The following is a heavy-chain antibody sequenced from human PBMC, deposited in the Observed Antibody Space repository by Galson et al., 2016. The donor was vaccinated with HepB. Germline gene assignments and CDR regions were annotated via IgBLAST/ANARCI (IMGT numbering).Heavy chain of an antibody. CDR2: IYYSGPT. D-gene: IGHD4-23*01. CDR3: ARSYGGYAFDI. Sequence: LSLTCTVSGGSISPFFWSWTRQPPGKGLEWIAYIYYSGPTNYNPSLNSRVTISLDTSKSQFSLKVTSVTAADTAVYYCARSYGGYAFDIWGQGTMVTVSS. J-gene: IGHJ3*02. V-gene: IGHV4-59*01. CDR1: GGSISPFF.